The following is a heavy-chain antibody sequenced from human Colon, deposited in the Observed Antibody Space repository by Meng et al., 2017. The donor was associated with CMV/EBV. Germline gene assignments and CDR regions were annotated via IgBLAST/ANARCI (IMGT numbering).Heavy chain of an antibody. J-gene: IGHJ5*02. Sequence: GESLKISCAASGFTFSNYAMHWVRQAPGKGLEWVAIISNDGGSENYADSVKGRFTISREESKDTLVLQMNSLRADDTAVYFCARGGGLFCKAADCYYPLDLWGQGTLVTVSS. CDR3: ARGGGLFCKAADCYYPLDL. D-gene: IGHD2-21*02. CDR2: ISNDGGSE. V-gene: IGHV3-30*04. CDR1: GFTFSNYA.